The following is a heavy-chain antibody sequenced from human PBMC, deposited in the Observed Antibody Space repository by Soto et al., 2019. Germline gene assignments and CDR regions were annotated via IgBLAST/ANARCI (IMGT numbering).Heavy chain of an antibody. D-gene: IGHD3-9*01. Sequence: TCSVSXCSIGSSSLWICFRHPPWRGLEWIGEIYQNGGTNYSPSLRRRVTLSVDKSKNQFSLRLNSVTAADTAVYYCASPWGSFLNGRDDDIDIWGQGTMVNV. J-gene: IGHJ3*02. CDR2: IYQNGGT. V-gene: IGHV4-4*02. CDR1: XCSIGSSSL. CDR3: ASPWGSFLNGRDDDIDI.